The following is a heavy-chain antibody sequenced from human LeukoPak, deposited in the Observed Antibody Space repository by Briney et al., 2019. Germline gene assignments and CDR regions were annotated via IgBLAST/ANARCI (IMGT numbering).Heavy chain of an antibody. CDR1: GGTFSSYA. J-gene: IGHJ5*02. Sequence: ASVKVSCKASGGTFSSYAISWVRQAPGQGLEWMGVINPIFGTANYAQKFQGRVTITADASTSTAYMELSSLRSEDTAVYYCAGRRRPSLDIQFFILPGGEGPGVSVSS. D-gene: IGHD3-3*01. V-gene: IGHV1-69*13. CDR2: INPIFGTA. CDR3: AGRRRPSLDIQFFILP.